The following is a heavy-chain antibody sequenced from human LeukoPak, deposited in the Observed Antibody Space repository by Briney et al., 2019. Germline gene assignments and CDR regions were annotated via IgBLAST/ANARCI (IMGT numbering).Heavy chain of an antibody. D-gene: IGHD4-17*01. J-gene: IGHJ4*02. CDR3: AREVVTTVTGFDY. CDR1: GGSISSGGYS. CDR2: IYHSGST. V-gene: IGHV4-30-2*01. Sequence: SETLSLTCAVSGGSISSGGYSWSWIRQPPGKGLEWIGYIYHSGSTYYNPSLKSRVTISVDTSKNQFSLKLSSVTAADTAVYYCAREVVTTVTGFDYWGQGTLVTVSS.